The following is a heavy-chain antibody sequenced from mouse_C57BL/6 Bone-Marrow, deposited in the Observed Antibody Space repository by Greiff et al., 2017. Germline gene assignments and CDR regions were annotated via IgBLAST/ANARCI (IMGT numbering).Heavy chain of an antibody. Sequence: QVQLKQPGTELVKPGASVKLSCTASGYTFTSYWMHWVKQRPGQGLEWIGNINPSNGGTNYNEKFKSKATLTVDKSPSTAYMQLSSLTSEDSAVSYSAGGRLRRVDYWGQGTPLTVSS. V-gene: IGHV1-53*01. D-gene: IGHD2-4*01. J-gene: IGHJ2*01. CDR3: AGGRLRRVDY. CDR2: INPSNGGT. CDR1: GYTFTSYW.